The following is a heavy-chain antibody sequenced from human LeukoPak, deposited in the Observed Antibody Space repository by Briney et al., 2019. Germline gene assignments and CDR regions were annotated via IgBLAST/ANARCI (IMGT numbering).Heavy chain of an antibody. CDR3: ARDLRGFNWIDP. D-gene: IGHD3-9*01. J-gene: IGHJ5*02. V-gene: IGHV4-39*02. CDR2: IHYSGRT. Sequence: PSETLSLTCTVSGGAISSSSDYWGWIRQPPGKGLEWIGSIHYSGRTYYNPSLRSRVTISIETSKNQFSLELSSVTAADTAVYYCARDLRGFNWIDPWGQGTLVTVSS. CDR1: GGAISSSSDY.